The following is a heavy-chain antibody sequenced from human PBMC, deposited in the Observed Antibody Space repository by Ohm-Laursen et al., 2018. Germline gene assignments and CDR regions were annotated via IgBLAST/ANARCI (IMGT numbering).Heavy chain of an antibody. CDR2: INHSGST. CDR1: GGSFSGYY. Sequence: TLSLTCTVYGGSFSGYYWTWMRQPPGKGLEWIGEINHSGSTNYNPSLKSRVTISTDTSNNQFSLKLSPVTAADTAVYYCARGVRYSGSTFDSWGQGTLVTVSS. J-gene: IGHJ4*02. CDR3: ARGVRYSGSTFDS. V-gene: IGHV4-34*01. D-gene: IGHD1-26*01.